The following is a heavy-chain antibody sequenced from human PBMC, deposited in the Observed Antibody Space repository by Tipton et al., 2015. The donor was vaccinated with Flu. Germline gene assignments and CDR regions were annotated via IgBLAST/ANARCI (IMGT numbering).Heavy chain of an antibody. V-gene: IGHV4-34*01. CDR3: AREGLTTIFGVVIPNNWFDP. D-gene: IGHD3-3*01. Sequence: TLSLTCTVSGGSISSYYWSWIRQPPGKGLEWIGEINHSGSTNYNPSLKSRVTISVDTSKNQFSLKLSSVTAADTAVYYCAREGLTTIFGVVIPNNWFDPWGQGTLVTVSS. CDR2: INHSGST. J-gene: IGHJ5*02. CDR1: GGSISSYY.